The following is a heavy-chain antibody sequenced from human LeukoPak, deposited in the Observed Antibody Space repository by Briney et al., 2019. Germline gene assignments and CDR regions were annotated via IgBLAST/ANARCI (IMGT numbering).Heavy chain of an antibody. V-gene: IGHV4-59*08. D-gene: IGHD2-21*01. Sequence: NPSETLSLTCTVSGGSISSYYWSWIRQPPGKGLEWIGDISNSGSTSYNPSLKSRVTISVDTSMNQFSLKLSSVTAADTAVYYCARGWCYFDYWGQGTLVTVSS. CDR1: GGSISSYY. J-gene: IGHJ4*02. CDR2: ISNSGST. CDR3: ARGWCYFDY.